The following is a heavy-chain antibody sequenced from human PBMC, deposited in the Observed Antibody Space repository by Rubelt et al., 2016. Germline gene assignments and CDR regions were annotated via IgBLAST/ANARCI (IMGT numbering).Heavy chain of an antibody. V-gene: IGHV1-69*01. D-gene: IGHD2-2*01. CDR3: ARASSTSYWEGWFDP. Sequence: QVQLVQSGAEVKKPGSSVKVSCKASGGTFSSYAISWVRQAPGQGLEWMGGIIPIFGTANYAQTFQAIVPITADESTRAAYMERSSLRSADTAVYYCARASSTSYWEGWFDPWGQGTLVTVSS. CDR1: GGTFSSYA. J-gene: IGHJ5*02. CDR2: IIPIFGTA.